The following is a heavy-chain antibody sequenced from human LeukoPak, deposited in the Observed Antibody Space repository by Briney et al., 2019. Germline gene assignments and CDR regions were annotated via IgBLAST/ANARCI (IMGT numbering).Heavy chain of an antibody. D-gene: IGHD2/OR15-2a*01. V-gene: IGHV3-74*01. CDR1: GFTFSSYW. CDR3: ARGRPHGNNY. CDR2: IASDGSST. J-gene: IGHJ4*02. Sequence: GGSLRLSCAASGFTFSSYWMNWVRQAPGKGLVWVSRIASDGSSTTYADSVKGRFSISRDNAKNTLYLQMNSLRVEDTAVYYCARGRPHGNNYWGQGTLVTVSS.